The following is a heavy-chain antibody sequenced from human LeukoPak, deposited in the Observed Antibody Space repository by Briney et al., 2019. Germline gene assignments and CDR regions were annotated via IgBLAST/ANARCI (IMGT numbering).Heavy chain of an antibody. CDR3: AKDYYTSGSSPHFDY. Sequence: PGRSLRLSCAASGFTFSSYGMHWVRQAPGKGLEWVAVISYDGSNKYYADSVKGRFTISRDNSKNTLYLQMNSLRAEDTAVYYCAKDYYTSGSSPHFDYWGQGTLVTVSS. J-gene: IGHJ4*02. D-gene: IGHD1-26*01. V-gene: IGHV3-30*18. CDR2: ISYDGSNK. CDR1: GFTFSSYG.